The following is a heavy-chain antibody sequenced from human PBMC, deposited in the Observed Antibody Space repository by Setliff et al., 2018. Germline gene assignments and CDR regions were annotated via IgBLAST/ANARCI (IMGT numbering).Heavy chain of an antibody. CDR1: GGSFSGYH. Sequence: PSETLSLTCAVYGGSFSGYHWTWIRQPPGKGLEWIGEINHSGSSNYNPSLKSRVTISVDTSKNQFSLNLSSVTAADTAVYYCARGPRYSGSYYVNYWGQGTLVTVSS. D-gene: IGHD1-26*01. V-gene: IGHV4-34*01. CDR2: INHSGSS. J-gene: IGHJ4*02. CDR3: ARGPRYSGSYYVNY.